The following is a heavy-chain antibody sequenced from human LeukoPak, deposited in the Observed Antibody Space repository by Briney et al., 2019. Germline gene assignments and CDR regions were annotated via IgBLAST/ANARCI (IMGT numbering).Heavy chain of an antibody. D-gene: IGHD5-12*01. CDR2: IYYSGST. J-gene: IGHJ4*02. CDR1: GGSISSYY. CDR3: ARADIVATIFDY. Sequence: SETLSLTCTVSGGSISSYYWSWIRQPPGKGLERIGYIYYSGSTNYNPSLKSRVTISVDTSKNQFSLKLSSVTAADTAVYYCARADIVATIFDYWGQGTLVTVSS. V-gene: IGHV4-59*01.